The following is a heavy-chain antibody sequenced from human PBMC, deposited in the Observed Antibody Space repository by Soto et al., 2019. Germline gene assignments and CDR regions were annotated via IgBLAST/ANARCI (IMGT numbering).Heavy chain of an antibody. D-gene: IGHD3-22*01. CDR3: ARMEMSSGSPFDY. Sequence: PGESLKISCKGSGYSFTSYWISWVRQMPGKGLEWMGRIDPSDSYTNYSPSFQGHVTIPADKSISTAYLQWSSLKASDTAMYYCARMEMSSGSPFDYWGQGTLVTVSS. CDR2: IDPSDSYT. V-gene: IGHV5-10-1*01. CDR1: GYSFTSYW. J-gene: IGHJ4*02.